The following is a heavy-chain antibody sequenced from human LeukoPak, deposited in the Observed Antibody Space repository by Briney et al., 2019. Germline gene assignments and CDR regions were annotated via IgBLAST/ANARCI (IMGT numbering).Heavy chain of an antibody. V-gene: IGHV3-23*01. CDR2: IGNTET. CDR1: GFPFETNA. J-gene: IGHJ4*02. CDR3: AKDWIQFNRVFDCFDS. Sequence: GGSLRLSCATSGFPFETNAMSWVRQAPGKGLEWVATIGNTETFYADSVTGRFTISRDNSKNTVNLQTNRLRVEDTVIYYCAKDWIQFNRVFDCFDSWGQGTLVTVSS. D-gene: IGHD5-18*01.